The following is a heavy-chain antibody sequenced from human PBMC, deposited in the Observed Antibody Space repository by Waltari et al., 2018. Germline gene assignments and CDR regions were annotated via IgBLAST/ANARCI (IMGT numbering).Heavy chain of an antibody. J-gene: IGHJ4*02. D-gene: IGHD3-16*01. CDR2: ISGSGGST. CDR1: GFTFSSYA. V-gene: IGHV3-23*01. CDR3: AKGRKLWYYFDY. Sequence: EVQLLESGGGLVQPGGSLRLSCAASGFTFSSYAMSWVRQAPGKGLEWVSAISGSGGSTYYADSVKGRFTISRDKSKNTLYLQMNSLRAEDTAVYYCAKGRKLWYYFDYWGQGTLVTVSS.